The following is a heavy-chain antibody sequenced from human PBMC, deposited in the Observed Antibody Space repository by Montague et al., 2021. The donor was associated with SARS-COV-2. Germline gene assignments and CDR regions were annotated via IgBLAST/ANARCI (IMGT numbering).Heavy chain of an antibody. CDR2: IWYEGSNK. CDR1: GFTLSSYG. V-gene: IGHV3-33*01. D-gene: IGHD2-21*02. Sequence: SLRLSCAASGFTLSSYGMRWVRQAPGKGLEWVAVIWYEGSNKYYADSVKGRFTISRDNSKNTLYLQMNSLRAEDTAVYYCAREQHIVVVTATPGAFDIWGQGTMVTVSS. J-gene: IGHJ3*02. CDR3: AREQHIVVVTATPGAFDI.